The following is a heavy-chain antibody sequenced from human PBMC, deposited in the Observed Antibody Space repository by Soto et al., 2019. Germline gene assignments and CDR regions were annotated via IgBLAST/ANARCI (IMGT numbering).Heavy chain of an antibody. D-gene: IGHD1-26*01. J-gene: IGHJ4*02. V-gene: IGHV1-69*11. CDR2: IIPILGTA. Sequence: QVQLVQSGAEVKKPGSSVKVSCKASGGTFSSYAISWVRQAPGQGLEWMGGIIPILGTANYAQKFQGRVTITADESPSTAYMKLGSLRAEDTAVYYCARALAGATAPHWGQGTLGPVSS. CDR3: ARALAGATAPH. CDR1: GGTFSSYA.